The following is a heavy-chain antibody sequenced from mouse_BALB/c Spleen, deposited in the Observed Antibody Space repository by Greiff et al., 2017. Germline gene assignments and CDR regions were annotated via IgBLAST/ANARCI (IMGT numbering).Heavy chain of an antibody. Sequence: EVKLMESGPSLVKPSQTLSLTCSVTGDSITSGYWNWIRKFPGNKLEYMGYISYSGSTYYNPSLKSRISITRDTSKNQYYLQLNSVTTEDTATYYCARLGITTTGFAYWGQGTLVTVSA. J-gene: IGHJ3*01. CDR1: GDSITSGY. D-gene: IGHD1-1*01. V-gene: IGHV3-8*02. CDR2: ISYSGST. CDR3: ARLGITTTGFAY.